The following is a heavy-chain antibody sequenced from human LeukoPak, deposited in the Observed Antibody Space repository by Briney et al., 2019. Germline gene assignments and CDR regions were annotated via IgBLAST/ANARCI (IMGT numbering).Heavy chain of an antibody. J-gene: IGHJ6*02. CDR2: ISGSGGST. CDR1: RFTFSSNV. D-gene: IGHD3-10*01. V-gene: IGHV3-23*01. CDR3: AKRFSVGSGSYGMDV. Sequence: GGSLRLSCAASRFTFSSNVMSWVRKAPGKGLEWVSTISGSGGSTDYADSVKGRFTISRDNSKNTLYLQMNSLRAEDTAVYYCAKRFSVGSGSYGMDVWGQGTLVTVSS.